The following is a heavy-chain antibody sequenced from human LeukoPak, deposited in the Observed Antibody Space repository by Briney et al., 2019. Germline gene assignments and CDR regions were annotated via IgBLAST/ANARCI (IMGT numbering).Heavy chain of an antibody. CDR1: GFTFSSYA. J-gene: IGHJ4*02. CDR2: ISGSGGST. Sequence: GGSLRLSCAASGFTFSSYAMSWVRQAPGKGLEWVSAISGSGGSTYYAGSVKGRFTISRDNSKNTLYLQMNSLRAEDTAVYYCAKDYSSSWSLAYYFDYWGQGTLVTVSS. CDR3: AKDYSSSWSLAYYFDY. D-gene: IGHD6-13*01. V-gene: IGHV3-23*01.